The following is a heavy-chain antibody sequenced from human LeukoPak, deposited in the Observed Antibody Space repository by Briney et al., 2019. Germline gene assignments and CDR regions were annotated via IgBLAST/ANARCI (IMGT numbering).Heavy chain of an antibody. J-gene: IGHJ4*02. CDR3: ARLHGYCSSTSCPYRDYFDY. CDR1: GYSFTSYW. Sequence: GESLKISCKGSGYSFTSYWIGWVRRMPGKGLEWMGIIYPGDSDTRYSPSFQGQVTISADKSISTAYLQWSSLKASDTAMYYCARLHGYCSSTSCPYRDYFDYWGQGTLVTVSS. V-gene: IGHV5-51*01. D-gene: IGHD2-2*01. CDR2: IYPGDSDT.